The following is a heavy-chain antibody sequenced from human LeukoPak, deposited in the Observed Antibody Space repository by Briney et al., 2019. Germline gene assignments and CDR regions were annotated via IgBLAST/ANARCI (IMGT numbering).Heavy chain of an antibody. J-gene: IGHJ4*02. V-gene: IGHV3-21*01. CDR1: GFTFSSYS. D-gene: IGHD3-22*01. CDR2: ISSSSSYI. Sequence: PGGSLRLSCAASGFTFSSYSMNWVRQAPGKGLEWVSSISSSSSYIYYADSVKGRFTISRDNAKNSLYLQMNSLRAEDTAVYCCARDCYDSSGCDYWGQGTLVTVSS. CDR3: ARDCYDSSGCDY.